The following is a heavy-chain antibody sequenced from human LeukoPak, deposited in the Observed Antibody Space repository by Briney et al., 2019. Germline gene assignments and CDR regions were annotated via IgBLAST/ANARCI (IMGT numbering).Heavy chain of an antibody. J-gene: IGHJ5*02. CDR3: ATQRAYSSSSIWFDP. CDR1: GGSISSGGYY. V-gene: IGHV4-31*03. CDR2: IYYSGST. Sequence: SQTLSLTCTASGGSISSGGYYWSWIRQHPGKGLEWVGYIYYSGSTYYNPSLKSRVTISVDTSKNQFSLKLSSVTAADTAVYYCATQRAYSSSSIWFDPWGQGTLVTVSS. D-gene: IGHD6-6*01.